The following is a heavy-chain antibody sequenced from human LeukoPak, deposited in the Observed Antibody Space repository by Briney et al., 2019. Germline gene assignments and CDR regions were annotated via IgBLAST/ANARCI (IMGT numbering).Heavy chain of an antibody. CDR2: IIPIFGTA. D-gene: IGHD6-13*01. CDR1: GGTFSSYA. J-gene: IGHJ6*02. CDR3: ARDGDAKSSSWTQKGVYYYGMDV. Sequence: SAKVSCKASGGTFSSYAISWVRQAPGQGLEWMGGIIPIFGTANYAQKFQGRVTITADESTSTAYMELSSLRSEDTAVYYCARDGDAKSSSWTQKGVYYYGMDVWGQGTTVTVSS. V-gene: IGHV1-69*13.